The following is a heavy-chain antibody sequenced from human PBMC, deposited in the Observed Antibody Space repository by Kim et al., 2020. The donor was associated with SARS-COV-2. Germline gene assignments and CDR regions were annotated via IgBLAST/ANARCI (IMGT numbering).Heavy chain of an antibody. D-gene: IGHD2-2*02. CDR2: IGTAGDT. J-gene: IGHJ6*02. CDR1: GFTFSSYD. V-gene: IGHV3-13*04. CDR3: ARALGYCSSTSCYSLDYYYGMDV. Sequence: GGSLRLSCAASGFTFSSYDMHWVRQATGKGLEWVSAIGTAGDTYYPGSVKGRFTISRENAKNSLYLQMNSLRAGDTAVYYCARALGYCSSTSCYSLDYYYGMDVWGPGTTVTFSS.